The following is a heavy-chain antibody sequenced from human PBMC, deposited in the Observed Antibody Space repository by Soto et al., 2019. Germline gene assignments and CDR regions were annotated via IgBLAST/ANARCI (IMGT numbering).Heavy chain of an antibody. D-gene: IGHD3-10*01. CDR2: IYYSGST. V-gene: IGHV4-39*01. CDR3: ARHGSGSYYNVDYYYYYMDV. J-gene: IGHJ6*03. CDR1: GRSISNSSYC. Sequence: SETLSLTCPPSGRSISNSSYCCGRIRQPPGKGLVLIGSIYYSGSTYYNPSLKSRVTISVDTSKNQFSLKLSSVTAADTAVYYCARHGSGSYYNVDYYYYYMDVWAKGTTVTVSS.